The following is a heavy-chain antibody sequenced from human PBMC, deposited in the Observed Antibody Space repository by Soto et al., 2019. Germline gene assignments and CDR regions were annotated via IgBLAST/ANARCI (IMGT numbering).Heavy chain of an antibody. D-gene: IGHD6-19*01. V-gene: IGHV3-23*01. J-gene: IGHJ4*02. CDR3: AKVSRSSGWQGPAY. CDR1: GFTLSTYV. CDR2: ISASGGTT. Sequence: EVQLLESGGGLVQPGGSLRLSCAASGFTLSTYVMSWVRQAPGKGLEWVSAISASGGTTYYADSVKGRFIISRDNSENALYLQMNSLRAEDTALYYCAKVSRSSGWQGPAYWGQGTLVTVSS.